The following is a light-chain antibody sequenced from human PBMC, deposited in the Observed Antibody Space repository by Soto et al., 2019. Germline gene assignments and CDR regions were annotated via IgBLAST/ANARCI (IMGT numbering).Light chain of an antibody. CDR3: QQRSNWPPLT. V-gene: IGKV3-11*01. CDR1: QTVRNSY. J-gene: IGKJ5*01. Sequence: VLTLSPGTLSLSPGERATLSWRASQTVRNSYLAWYQQKPGQAPTLLIYDASTRATGIPARFSGSGSGSDFTLTISSLGPEDFEVYYCQQRSNWPPLTSGQETRLEIK. CDR2: DAS.